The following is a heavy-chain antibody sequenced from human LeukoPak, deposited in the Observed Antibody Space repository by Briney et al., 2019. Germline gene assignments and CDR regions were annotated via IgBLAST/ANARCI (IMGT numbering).Heavy chain of an antibody. CDR1: GYTFTSYA. CDR3: ARVGDYYYDSSNAFDI. V-gene: IGHV1-3*01. CDR2: INAGNGNT. J-gene: IGHJ3*02. D-gene: IGHD3-22*01. Sequence: ASVKVSCKASGYTFTSYAMHWVRQAPGQRLEWMGWINAGNGNTKYSQKFQGRVTITRDTSASTAYMELSSLRSEDTAVYYCARVGDYYYDSSNAFDIWGQGTMVTVSS.